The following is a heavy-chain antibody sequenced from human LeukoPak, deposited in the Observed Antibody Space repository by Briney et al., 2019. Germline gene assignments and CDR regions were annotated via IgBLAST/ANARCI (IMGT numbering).Heavy chain of an antibody. CDR2: STYSGGST. V-gene: IGHV3-23*01. CDR1: GFTFSSYA. CDR3: AKEFSWPPRKGGMDV. J-gene: IGHJ6*02. Sequence: GGSLRLSCAASGFTFSSYAMSGVRQSPGKGLEGGSASTYSGGSTYYAGSVKGRFTISSDNSKKTLHLRMNSLRAEDRAVYYCAKEFSWPPRKGGMDVWGQGNTVTVSS.